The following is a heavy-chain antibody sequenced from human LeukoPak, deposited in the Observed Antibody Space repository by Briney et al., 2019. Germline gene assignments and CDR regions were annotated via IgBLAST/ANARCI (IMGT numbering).Heavy chain of an antibody. D-gene: IGHD1-26*01. CDR2: ISGRGGNT. CDR1: GFSFSRYV. Sequence: GGSLRLSCAASGFSFSRYVMNWVRQAPGKGLEWVSAISGRGGNTYYADSVKGRFTISRDNSKNTLYLQISSLRAEDTAVYYCAKDKKGVGATTAGLYYYYMDVWGKGTTVTVSS. V-gene: IGHV3-23*01. J-gene: IGHJ6*03. CDR3: AKDKKGVGATTAGLYYYYMDV.